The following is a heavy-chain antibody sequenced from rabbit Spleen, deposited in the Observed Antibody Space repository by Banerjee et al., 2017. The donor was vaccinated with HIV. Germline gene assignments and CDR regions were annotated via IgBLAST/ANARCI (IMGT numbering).Heavy chain of an antibody. CDR3: ARDLVTAIGWNFNL. Sequence: QEQLVESGGGLVQPEGSLTLTCKASGFSFSDRDVMCWVRQAPGKGLQWIACINASTGKPVYATWASGRFTISRTSSTTVTLRMTSLTVADRATYICARDLVTAIGWNFNLWGPGTLVTVS. J-gene: IGHJ4*01. CDR1: GFSFSDRDV. CDR2: INASTGKP. D-gene: IGHD1-1*01. V-gene: IGHV1S45*01.